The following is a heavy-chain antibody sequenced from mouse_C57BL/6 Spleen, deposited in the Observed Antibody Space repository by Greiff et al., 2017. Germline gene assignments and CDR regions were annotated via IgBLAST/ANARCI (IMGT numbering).Heavy chain of an antibody. D-gene: IGHD2-3*01. V-gene: IGHV1-50*01. J-gene: IGHJ2*01. CDR2: IDPSDSYT. CDR3: ARRGLYDCYYPDY. Sequence: QVQLQQPGAELVKPGASVKLSCKASGYTFTSYWMQWVKQRPGQGLEWIGEIDPSDSYTNYNQKFKGKATLTVDTSSSTAYMQLSSLTSEDSAVYYCARRGLYDCYYPDYWGQGTTLTVSS. CDR1: GYTFTSYW.